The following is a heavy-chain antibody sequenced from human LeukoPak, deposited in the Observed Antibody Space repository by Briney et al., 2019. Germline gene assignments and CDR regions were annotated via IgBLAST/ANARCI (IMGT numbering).Heavy chain of an antibody. CDR2: ISGSGGST. Sequence: GGSLRLSCAASGFTFSSYAMSWVRQAPEKGLEWVSTISGSGGSTYYADSVKGRFTISGDNSKNTLYLQMNSLRAEDTAIYYCAKDLLGSSTDYWGQGTLVTVSS. V-gene: IGHV3-23*01. D-gene: IGHD6-6*01. J-gene: IGHJ4*02. CDR3: AKDLLGSSTDY. CDR1: GFTFSSYA.